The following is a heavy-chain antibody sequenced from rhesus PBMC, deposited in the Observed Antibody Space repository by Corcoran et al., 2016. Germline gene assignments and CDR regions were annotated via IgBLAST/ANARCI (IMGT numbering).Heavy chain of an antibody. CDR1: GFTFRSSV. Sequence: DVQLVESGGGLVKPGGSLRLSCVASGFTFRSSVMHWVRLAPGTGLVWVSVISESGGTIYYADSVKGRFTISRDNAKNALCLQMNSLRAEDTAVYYWTRGEVHYYSGSYLWGQGVLVTVSS. CDR3: TRGEVHYYSGSYL. J-gene: IGHJ4*01. V-gene: IGHV3S26*01. D-gene: IGHD3-16*01. CDR2: ISESGGTI.